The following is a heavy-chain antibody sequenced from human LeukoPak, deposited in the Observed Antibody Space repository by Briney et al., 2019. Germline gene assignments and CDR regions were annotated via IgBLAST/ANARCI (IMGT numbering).Heavy chain of an antibody. V-gene: IGHV3-23*01. CDR3: AKERYSNAWDYFDY. Sequence: GGSLRLSCAASGFTFSGSAVSWVRQAPGKGLEWVSAINGRGVSTYYADSVKGRFTISRDNSKNTLYLQMNSLRVEDTAVYYCAKERYSNAWDYFDYWGQGTLVTVSS. CDR2: INGRGVST. D-gene: IGHD3-16*01. J-gene: IGHJ4*02. CDR1: GFTFSGSA.